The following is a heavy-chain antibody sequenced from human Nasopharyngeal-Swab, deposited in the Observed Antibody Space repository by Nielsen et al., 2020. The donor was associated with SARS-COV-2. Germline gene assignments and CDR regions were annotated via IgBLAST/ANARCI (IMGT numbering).Heavy chain of an antibody. CDR1: GGTFSSYA. Sequence: SVKVSCKASGGTFSSYAISWVRQAPGQGLEWMGGIIPIFGTANYAQKFQGRVTITADESTSTAYMELSSLRSEDTAVYYCARDRLELPPEHYYYYYMDVWGKGTTVTVSS. D-gene: IGHD1-7*01. V-gene: IGHV1-69*13. CDR3: ARDRLELPPEHYYYYYMDV. CDR2: IIPIFGTA. J-gene: IGHJ6*03.